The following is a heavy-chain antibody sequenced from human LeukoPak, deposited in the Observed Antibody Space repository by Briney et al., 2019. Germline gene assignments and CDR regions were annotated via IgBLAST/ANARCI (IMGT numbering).Heavy chain of an antibody. CDR2: IYYSGST. J-gene: IGHJ4*02. CDR3: ARGLGDGYNYPD. Sequence: SETLSLTCAVSGGSISSYYWSWIRQPPGKGLEWIGYIYYSGSTNYNPSLKSRVTISVDTSKNQFSLKLSSVTAADTAVYYCARGLGDGYNYPDWGQGTLVTVSS. V-gene: IGHV4-59*01. CDR1: GGSISSYY. D-gene: IGHD5-24*01.